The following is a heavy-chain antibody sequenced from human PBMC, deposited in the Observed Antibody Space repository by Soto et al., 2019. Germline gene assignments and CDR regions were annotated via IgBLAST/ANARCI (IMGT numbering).Heavy chain of an antibody. Sequence: GGSLRLSCAASGFTFSSYAMHWVRQAPGKGLEWVAVISYDGSNKYYADSVKGRFTISRDNSKNTLYLQMNSLRAEDTAVYYCALITLGLWGQGTLVTVSS. J-gene: IGHJ4*02. D-gene: IGHD1-20*01. CDR2: ISYDGSNK. CDR1: GFTFSSYA. CDR3: ALITLGL. V-gene: IGHV3-30-3*01.